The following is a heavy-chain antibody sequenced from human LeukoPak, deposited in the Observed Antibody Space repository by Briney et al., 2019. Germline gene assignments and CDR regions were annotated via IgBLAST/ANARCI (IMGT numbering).Heavy chain of an antibody. V-gene: IGHV3-48*04. D-gene: IGHD1-7*01. CDR2: INSRSSTI. CDR1: GFTFSTHD. J-gene: IGHJ4*02. CDR3: AKDERNWNYNLASQTYD. Sequence: GGSLRLSCAASGFTFSTHDVNWVRQAPGKGLEWVSFINSRSSTIYYADSVKGPFTISRDNAKNSLYLQMNSLRAEDTAVYYCAKDERNWNYNLASQTYDWGQGTLVTVSS.